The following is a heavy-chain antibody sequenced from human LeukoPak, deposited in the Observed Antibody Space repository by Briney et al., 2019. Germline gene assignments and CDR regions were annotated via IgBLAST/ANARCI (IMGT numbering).Heavy chain of an antibody. V-gene: IGHV3-23*01. Sequence: GGTLRLSCAASGFTFDDYGMSWVRQAPGKGLEWVSAISGSGGSTYYADSVKGRFTISRDNSKNTLYLQMNSLRAEDTAVYYCAKSAIAVADAFDIWGQGTMVTVSS. D-gene: IGHD6-19*01. CDR3: AKSAIAVADAFDI. J-gene: IGHJ3*02. CDR1: GFTFDDYG. CDR2: ISGSGGST.